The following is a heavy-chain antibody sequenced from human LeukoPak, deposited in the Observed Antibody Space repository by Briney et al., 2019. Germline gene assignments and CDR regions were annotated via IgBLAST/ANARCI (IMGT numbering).Heavy chain of an antibody. CDR2: MNPNSGNT. CDR1: GYTFTSYD. J-gene: IGHJ4*02. D-gene: IGHD2-2*01. V-gene: IGHV1-8*01. CDR3: ARDGPIVVVPAASNFDY. Sequence: GASVKVSCKASGYTFTSYDINWVRQATGQGNEWMGWMNPNSGNTGYAQKFQGRVTMTRNTSISTAYMELSSLRSEDTAVYYCARDGPIVVVPAASNFDYWGQGTLVTVSS.